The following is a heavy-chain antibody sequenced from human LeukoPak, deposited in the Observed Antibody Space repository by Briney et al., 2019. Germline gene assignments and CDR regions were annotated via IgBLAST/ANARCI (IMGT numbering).Heavy chain of an antibody. Sequence: PGGSLRLSCAASGFTFSSYAMSWVRQAPGKGLEWVSAISGSGGSTYYADSVKGRFTISRDNSKNTLYLQMNSLRAEDTAVYYCAKDVYDYVWGSYHFRFDYWGQGTLVTVSS. CDR3: AKDVYDYVWGSYHFRFDY. CDR2: ISGSGGST. D-gene: IGHD3-16*02. CDR1: GFTFSSYA. V-gene: IGHV3-23*01. J-gene: IGHJ4*02.